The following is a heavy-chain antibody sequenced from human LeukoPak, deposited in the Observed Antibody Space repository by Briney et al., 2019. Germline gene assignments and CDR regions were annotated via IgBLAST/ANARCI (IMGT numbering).Heavy chain of an antibody. CDR2: TRNKANSYTT. J-gene: IGHJ1*01. Sequence: GGSLRLSCAASGFTFSDHYMDWVRQAPGKGLEWVGRTRNKANSYTTVYAASVKGRFTISRDESENSLLLQMNSLKTEDTAVYYCTRLGGGYSAEYFQHWGQGTLVTVSS. V-gene: IGHV3-72*01. CDR1: GFTFSDHY. D-gene: IGHD4-23*01. CDR3: TRLGGGYSAEYFQH.